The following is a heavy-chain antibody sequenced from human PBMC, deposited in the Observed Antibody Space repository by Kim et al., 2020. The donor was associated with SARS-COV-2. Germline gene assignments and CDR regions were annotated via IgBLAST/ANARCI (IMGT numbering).Heavy chain of an antibody. J-gene: IGHJ3*02. Sequence: SGPTLVKPTQTLTLTCTFSGFSLSTSGVGVGWIRQPPGKALEWLALIYWDDDKRYSPSLKSRLTITKDTSKNQVVLTMTNMDPVDTATYYCAHRREKNSGYEGDAFDIWGQGTMVTVSS. D-gene: IGHD5-12*01. CDR3: AHRREKNSGYEGDAFDI. V-gene: IGHV2-5*02. CDR1: GFSLSTSGVG. CDR2: IYWDDDK.